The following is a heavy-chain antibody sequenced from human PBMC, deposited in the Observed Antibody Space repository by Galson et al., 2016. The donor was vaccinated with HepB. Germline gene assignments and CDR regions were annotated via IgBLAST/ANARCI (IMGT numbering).Heavy chain of an antibody. J-gene: IGHJ2*01. CDR2: IYNSGRT. D-gene: IGHD2-21*02. Sequence: TLSLTCTVSDGSISSGGYFWSWIRQHPGKGLEWIGYIYNSGRTYYNPSLKSRLAISIDTSKSHFSLNLSSVTAADTAVYYCARDWGYCVDGCYPYWYFDLWGRGTLVTVSS. CDR1: DGSISSGGYF. CDR3: ARDWGYCVDGCYPYWYFDL. V-gene: IGHV4-31*03.